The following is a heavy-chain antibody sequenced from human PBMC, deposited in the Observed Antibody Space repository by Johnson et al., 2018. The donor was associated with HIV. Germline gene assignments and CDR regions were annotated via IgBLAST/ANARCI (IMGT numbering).Heavy chain of an antibody. CDR2: ISYDGTNK. Sequence: VQLVESGGGVVQPGRSLRLSCVASGFTFSSYAMHWVRQAPGKGLEWVAVISYDGTNKYYADSVKGRFTISRDNSKNTLYLQMNSLKTEDTAVYYCTTESGYSGYDLQLGAFDIWGQGTMVTVSS. CDR3: TTESGYSGYDLQLGAFDI. D-gene: IGHD5-12*01. V-gene: IGHV3-30-3*01. J-gene: IGHJ3*02. CDR1: GFTFSSYA.